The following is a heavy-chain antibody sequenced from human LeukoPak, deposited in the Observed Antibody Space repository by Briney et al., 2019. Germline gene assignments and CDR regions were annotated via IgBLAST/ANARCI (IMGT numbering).Heavy chain of an antibody. D-gene: IGHD2-2*01. CDR2: INHSGST. Sequence: SETLSLTCTVSGGSISSYYWSWIRQPPGKGLEWIGEINHSGSTNYNPSLKSRVTISVDTSKNQFSLKLSSVTAADTAVYYCAGSDIVVVPGYYYYYMDVWGKGTTATISS. J-gene: IGHJ6*03. V-gene: IGHV4-34*01. CDR1: GGSISSYY. CDR3: AGSDIVVVPGYYYYYMDV.